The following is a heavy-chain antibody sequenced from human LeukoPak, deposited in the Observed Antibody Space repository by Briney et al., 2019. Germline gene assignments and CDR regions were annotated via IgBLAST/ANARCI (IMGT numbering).Heavy chain of an antibody. V-gene: IGHV3-23*01. CDR2: ISGSGGST. D-gene: IGHD4-17*01. J-gene: IGHJ6*03. CDR1: GFTFSSYA. CDR3: AKPVGLRRYYYMDV. Sequence: PGGSLRLSCAASGFTFSSYAMSWVRQAPGKGLEWVSAISGSGGSTYYADSVKGRFTISRDNSKNTLYLQMNSLRAEDTAVYYCAKPVGLRRYYYMDVWGKGTTVTISS.